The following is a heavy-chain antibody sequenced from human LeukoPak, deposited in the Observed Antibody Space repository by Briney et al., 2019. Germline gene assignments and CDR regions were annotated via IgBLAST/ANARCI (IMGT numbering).Heavy chain of an antibody. V-gene: IGHV1-2*02. Sequence: ASVKVSCKASGYTFTGYYMHWVRQAPGQGLEWMGWINPNSGGTNYAQKFQGRDTMTRDTSIRTAYMELSRLRSDDTAVYYCARVIGIAVAGTSGMDVWGQGTTVTVSS. D-gene: IGHD6-19*01. CDR2: INPNSGGT. J-gene: IGHJ6*02. CDR3: ARVIGIAVAGTSGMDV. CDR1: GYTFTGYY.